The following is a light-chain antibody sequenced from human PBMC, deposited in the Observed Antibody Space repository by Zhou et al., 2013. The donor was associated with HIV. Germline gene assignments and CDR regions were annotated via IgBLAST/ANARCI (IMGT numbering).Light chain of an antibody. V-gene: IGKV1-5*03. CDR2: EAS. CDR1: QSISSY. J-gene: IGKJ3*01. CDR3: QQFHTYPYT. Sequence: DIQMTQSPSSLSASVGDRVTITCRASQSISSYLNWYQQKPGKAPKLLIYEASTLESGVPVRFSGSASGTEFTLTISDLQPDDFATYSCQQFHTYPYTFGPGTTVDIK.